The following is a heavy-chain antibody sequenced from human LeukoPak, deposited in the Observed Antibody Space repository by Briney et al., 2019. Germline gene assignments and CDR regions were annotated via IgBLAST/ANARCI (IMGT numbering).Heavy chain of an antibody. Sequence: SVKVSCKASGGTFSSYSISWVRQAPGQGLEWMGRIIPIRGIANYAQKLQGSVTMTADTSTSTAYMELSRLRSDDTDLYCCATGVLVGLAVIARPDYCYDGMDSLVQGTTVTVS. J-gene: IGHJ6*02. D-gene: IGHD2-15*01. CDR3: ATGVLVGLAVIARPDYCYDGMDS. CDR2: IIPIRGIA. CDR1: GGTFSSYS. V-gene: IGHV1-69*02.